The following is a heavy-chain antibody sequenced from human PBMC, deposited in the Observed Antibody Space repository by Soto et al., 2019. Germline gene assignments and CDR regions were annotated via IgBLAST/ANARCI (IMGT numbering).Heavy chain of an antibody. D-gene: IGHD6-13*01. CDR2: ISYDGSNK. CDR3: AKDHSRSSSWPINFDY. J-gene: IGHJ4*02. V-gene: IGHV3-30*18. Sequence: PGGSLRLSCAASGFTFSSYGMHWVRQAPGKGLEWVAVISYDGSNKYYADSVKGRFTISRDNSKNTLYLQMNSLRAEDTAVYYCAKDHSRSSSWPINFDYWGQGTLVTASS. CDR1: GFTFSSYG.